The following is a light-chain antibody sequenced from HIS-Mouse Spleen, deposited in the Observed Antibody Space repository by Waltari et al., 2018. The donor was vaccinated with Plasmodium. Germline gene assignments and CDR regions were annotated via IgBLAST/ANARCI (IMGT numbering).Light chain of an antibody. CDR2: AAS. J-gene: IGKJ4*01. Sequence: AIRMTQSPSSLSASTGDSVTITCRASQGISSYLAWYQQKSGKAHTLQIYAASTLPSGVPSRFSCSGSGSDFTLTISCLQSEDFATYYCQQYYSYPLTFGGGTKVEIK. CDR3: QQYYSYPLT. CDR1: QGISSY. V-gene: IGKV1-8*01.